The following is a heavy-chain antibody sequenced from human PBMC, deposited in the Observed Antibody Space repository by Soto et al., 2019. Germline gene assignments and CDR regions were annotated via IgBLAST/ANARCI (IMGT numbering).Heavy chain of an antibody. CDR3: SLYVVVAAAGPPYGMDV. D-gene: IGHD6-25*01. CDR1: GYTFTIYA. CDR2: INAGNGNT. V-gene: IGHV1-3*01. Sequence: QVQLVQSGAEVKKPGASVKVSCKASGYTFTIYAMHGVRHAPGQRLEWMGCINAGNGNTKYSQKLQGRVTITRDTCASPDDMQLSSLRSEDTAVYYFSLYVVVAAAGPPYGMDVWGQGTTVNVSS. J-gene: IGHJ6*02.